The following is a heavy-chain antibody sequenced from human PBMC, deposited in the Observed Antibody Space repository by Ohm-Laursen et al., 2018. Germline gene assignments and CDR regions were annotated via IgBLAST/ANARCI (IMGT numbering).Heavy chain of an antibody. CDR1: GFTFSTYA. V-gene: IGHV3-21*01. J-gene: IGHJ4*02. D-gene: IGHD6-13*01. Sequence: SLRLSCAASGFTFSTYAMNWVRQAPGKGLEWVSSISSSSSYIYYADSVKGQFTISRDNAKNSLYLQMNSLRAEDTAVYYCASGLYSSSWYMEEDYWGQGTLVTVSS. CDR2: ISSSSSYI. CDR3: ASGLYSSSWYMEEDY.